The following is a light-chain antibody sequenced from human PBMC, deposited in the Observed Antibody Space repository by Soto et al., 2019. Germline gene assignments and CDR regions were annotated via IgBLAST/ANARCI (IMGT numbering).Light chain of an antibody. CDR3: AAWDDSLNGYV. Sequence: CALTQAASASRIPGRRDTISCSGSSSNIGRNTVNWFQQLPGTAPKRLIYSNKQRPSGVPDRFSGSKSGTSASLAISVLQSEDEADYYCAAWDDSLNGYVFGTGTNVTVL. J-gene: IGLJ1*01. CDR1: SSNIGRNT. V-gene: IGLV1-44*01. CDR2: SNK.